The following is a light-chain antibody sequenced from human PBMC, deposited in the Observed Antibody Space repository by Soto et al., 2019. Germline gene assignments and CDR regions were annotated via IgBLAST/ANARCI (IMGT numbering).Light chain of an antibody. CDR1: QSVDIN. CDR3: QQYRNWPRT. V-gene: IGKV3-15*01. CDR2: GAS. J-gene: IGKJ1*01. Sequence: EIVLTQSPATLSVSPGERVTLSCRASQSVDINLAWYQQKPGQAPRLLIYGASTRATDMPGRFSGRGSGTEFTLTIGSLQSEDYAVYYCQQYRNWPRTFGQGTKVDIK.